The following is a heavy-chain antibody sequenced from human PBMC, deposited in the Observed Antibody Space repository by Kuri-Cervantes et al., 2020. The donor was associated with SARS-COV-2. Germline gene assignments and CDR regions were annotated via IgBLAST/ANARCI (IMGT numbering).Heavy chain of an antibody. CDR2: ISYDGSNK. J-gene: IGHJ4*02. CDR1: GFTFSSYA. Sequence: GESLKISCAASGFTFSSYAMHWVRQAPGKGLEWVAVISYDGSNKYYADSVKGRFTISRDNSKNTLHLQMNSLRAEDTAVYYCARDPGGTSWGQGTLVTVSS. V-gene: IGHV3-30-3*01. D-gene: IGHD3-16*01. CDR3: ARDPGGTS.